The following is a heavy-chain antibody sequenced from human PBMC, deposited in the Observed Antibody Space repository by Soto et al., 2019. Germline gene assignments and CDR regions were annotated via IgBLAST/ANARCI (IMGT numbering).Heavy chain of an antibody. D-gene: IGHD3-3*01. J-gene: IGHJ6*02. CDR3: ARTYSLRFVEWLSKSTYYYYGMDV. CDR2: IFSNDEK. Sequence: SGPTLVNPIETLTLTCTVSGFSLSNARMGVSWIRQLPGKALEWLAQIFSNDEKSYSTSLKSRLTISKDTSKSQVVLTMTNMDPVDTATYYCARTYSLRFVEWLSKSTYYYYGMDVWGQGTTVTVSS. CDR1: GFSLSNARMG. V-gene: IGHV2-26*01.